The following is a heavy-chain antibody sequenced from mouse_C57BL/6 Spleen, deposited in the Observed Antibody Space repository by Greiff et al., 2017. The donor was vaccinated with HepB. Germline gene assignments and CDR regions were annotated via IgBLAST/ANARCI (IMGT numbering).Heavy chain of an antibody. V-gene: IGHV1-53*01. CDR3: ARWGYYGSPRFAY. J-gene: IGHJ3*01. D-gene: IGHD1-1*01. CDR2: INPSNGGT. Sequence: VQLQQPGTELVKPGASVKLSCKASGYTFTSYWMHWVKQRPGQGLEWIGNINPSNGGTNYNEKFKSKATLTVDKSSSTAYMQLSSLTSEDSAVYYCARWGYYGSPRFAYWGQGTLVTVSA. CDR1: GYTFTSYW.